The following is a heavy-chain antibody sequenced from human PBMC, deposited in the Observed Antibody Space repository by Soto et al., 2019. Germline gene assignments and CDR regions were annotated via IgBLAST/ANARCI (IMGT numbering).Heavy chain of an antibody. CDR2: VNLDGSRK. V-gene: IGHV3-7*05. Sequence: EVQLVESGGGLVLPGGSLRLSCEASGFTFSNSWMTWVRQAPGRGLEWVANVNLDGSRKYYVDSVKGRFTISRDNAKNSLYLKMDSLRAEDTALYYCARGGSSMGDWGQGTLVTVSS. J-gene: IGHJ4*02. D-gene: IGHD3-10*01. CDR3: ARGGSSMGD. CDR1: GFTFSNSW.